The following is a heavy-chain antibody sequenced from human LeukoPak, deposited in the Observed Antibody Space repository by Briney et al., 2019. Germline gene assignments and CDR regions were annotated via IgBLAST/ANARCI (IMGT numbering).Heavy chain of an antibody. CDR2: IYYSGST. D-gene: IGHD3-9*01. Sequence: SETLSLTCTVSGGPISSSSYYWGWIRQPPGKGLEWIGNIYYSGSTYYNPSLKSRLTISLDTSQGQFSLRLSSVTAADTALYYCTRGSYDVLTGYSTLGEYWGQGALVTVSS. J-gene: IGHJ4*02. V-gene: IGHV4-39*01. CDR3: TRGSYDVLTGYSTLGEY. CDR1: GGPISSSSYY.